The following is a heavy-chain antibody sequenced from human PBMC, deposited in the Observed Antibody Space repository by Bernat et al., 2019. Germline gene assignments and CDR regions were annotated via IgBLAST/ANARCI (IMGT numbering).Heavy chain of an antibody. D-gene: IGHD6-13*01. CDR1: GYTFTSYG. CDR2: VSAYNGNT. CDR3: AGVKQDGPYYYYYGMDV. Sequence: QVQLVQSGAEVKKPGASVKVSCKASGYTFTSYGISWVRQAPGQGLEWMGWVSAYNGNTNYAQKLQGRVTMTTDPSTSTAYMELRSLRSDDTAVYYWAGVKQDGPYYYYYGMDVWGQGTTVTVSS. J-gene: IGHJ6*02. V-gene: IGHV1-18*01.